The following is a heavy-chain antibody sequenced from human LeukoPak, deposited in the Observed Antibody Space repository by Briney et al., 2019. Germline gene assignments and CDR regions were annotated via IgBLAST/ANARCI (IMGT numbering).Heavy chain of an antibody. D-gene: IGHD6-19*01. CDR3: ARTPADSRGWYVAFDI. CDR1: GFSLSTSGMC. Sequence: SGPTLVNPTQTRTLTCTFSGFSLSTSGMCVSWIRQPPGKALEWLARIDWDNDKYYSTSLKTMLTISKDTSKNQVVLTMTNMDSVDTATYYCARTPADSRGWYVAFDIWGQGTMVTVSS. J-gene: IGHJ3*02. CDR2: IDWDNDK. V-gene: IGHV2-70*11.